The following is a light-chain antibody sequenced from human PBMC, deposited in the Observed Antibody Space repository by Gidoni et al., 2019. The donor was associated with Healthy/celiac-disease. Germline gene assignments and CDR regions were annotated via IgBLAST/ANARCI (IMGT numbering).Light chain of an antibody. CDR3: QQSYSTPRLT. CDR2: AAS. Sequence: LPMTQSPSSLSASVGDRVTITCRASQSISSYLNWYQQTPGKAPKLLSYAASSLQRGVPSRFSGSGSGTDVTLTISSLQPEDVATYYCQQSYSTPRLTFGGGTKVEIK. V-gene: IGKV1-39*01. CDR1: QSISSY. J-gene: IGKJ4*01.